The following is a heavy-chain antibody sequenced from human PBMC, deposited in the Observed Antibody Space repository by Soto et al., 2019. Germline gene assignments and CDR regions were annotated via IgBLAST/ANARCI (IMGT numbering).Heavy chain of an antibody. CDR3: ARWGTAGGFDV. Sequence: QVQLVESGGGVVQPGTSLRLSCVGSGFTFRSYVIHWVRQAPGKGLEWVALTSYDGSNNFYGDSVKGRFTISRDNSRNTVEMQMDSLRLEETALYYCARWGTAGGFDVWGQGTLVSVSS. CDR1: GFTFRSYV. J-gene: IGHJ4*02. V-gene: IGHV3-33*05. CDR2: TSYDGSNN. D-gene: IGHD3-16*01.